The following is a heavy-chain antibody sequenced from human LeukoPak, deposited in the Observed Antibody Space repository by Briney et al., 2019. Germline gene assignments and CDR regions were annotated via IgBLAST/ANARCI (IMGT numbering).Heavy chain of an antibody. CDR2: VSGSDGST. CDR3: AKDRGYWKAY. V-gene: IGHV3-23*01. Sequence: GGSLRLSCAASGFTFSSYAMSWVRQAPGKGLEWVSGVSGSDGSTYYADSVKGRFTISRDNSKNTLYLQMNSLRAEDTAVYYCAKDRGYWKAYWGQGTLVTVSS. CDR1: GFTFSSYA. J-gene: IGHJ4*02. D-gene: IGHD2-15*01.